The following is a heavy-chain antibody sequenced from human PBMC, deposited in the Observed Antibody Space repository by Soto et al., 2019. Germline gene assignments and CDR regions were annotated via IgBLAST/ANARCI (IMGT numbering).Heavy chain of an antibody. D-gene: IGHD3-10*01. CDR2: IYYSGST. CDR3: AREVVVRGDSDAFDI. J-gene: IGHJ3*02. CDR1: GGSVSSYY. Sequence: TLSLTCTVSGGSVSSYYWSWIRQPPGKGLEWIGYIYYSGSTNYNPSLKSRVTISVDTSKNQFSLKLSSVTAADTAVYYCAREVVVRGDSDAFDIWGQGTMVTVSS. V-gene: IGHV4-59*02.